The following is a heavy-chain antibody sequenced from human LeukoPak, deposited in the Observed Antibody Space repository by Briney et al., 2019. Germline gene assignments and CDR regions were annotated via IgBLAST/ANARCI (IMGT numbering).Heavy chain of an antibody. CDR1: GGSTSSGGYY. J-gene: IGHJ4*02. V-gene: IGHV4-31*03. Sequence: SETLSLTCTVSGGSTSSGGYYWCWIRQHPGKGLEWIGYIYYSGSTYYNPSLKSRVTISVDTSKNQFSLKLSSVTAADTAVYFCARQSSPFYYLDYWGQGIPVTVSS. CDR2: IYYSGST. CDR3: ARQSSPFYYLDY. D-gene: IGHD6-13*01.